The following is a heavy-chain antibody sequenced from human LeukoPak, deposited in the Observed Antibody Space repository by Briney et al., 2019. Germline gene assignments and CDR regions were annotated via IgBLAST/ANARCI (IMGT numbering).Heavy chain of an antibody. V-gene: IGHV3-7*01. D-gene: IGHD6-13*01. CDR2: IKQDGSEK. Sequence: PGGSLRLSCVASEFSPTNFWMTWVRRAPGRGLEWVANIKQDGSEKYYVDSVKGRFTISRDNAKNSLYLQMNSLRAEDTAVYYCARDGPIAAAAKLNPLDYWGQGTLVTVSS. J-gene: IGHJ4*02. CDR1: EFSPTNFW. CDR3: ARDGPIAAAAKLNPLDY.